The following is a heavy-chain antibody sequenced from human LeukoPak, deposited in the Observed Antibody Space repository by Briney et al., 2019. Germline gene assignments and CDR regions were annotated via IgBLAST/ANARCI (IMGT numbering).Heavy chain of an antibody. J-gene: IGHJ3*02. CDR3: ARDKGYYESSGYLKAFDI. CDR1: GGSVSSGSYY. D-gene: IGHD3-22*01. CDR2: IYYSGST. V-gene: IGHV4-61*01. Sequence: SETLSLTCTVSGGSVSSGSYYWSWIRQPPGKGLEWIGYIYYSGSTNYNPSLKSRVTISADTSKNQFSLKLSSVTAADTAVYYCARDKGYYESSGYLKAFDIWGQGTMVTVSS.